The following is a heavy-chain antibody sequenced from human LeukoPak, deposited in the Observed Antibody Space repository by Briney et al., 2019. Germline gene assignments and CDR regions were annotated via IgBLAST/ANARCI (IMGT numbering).Heavy chain of an antibody. CDR3: ARGTLILGYCSGGSCYGWFDP. CDR1: GGTFSSYA. D-gene: IGHD2-15*01. CDR2: IIPIFGTA. J-gene: IGHJ5*02. Sequence: ASVKVSCKASGGTFSSYAISWVRQAPGQGLEWMGGIIPIFGTANYAQKFQGGVTITTDESTSTAYMELSSLRSEDTAVYYCARGTLILGYCSGGSCYGWFDPWGQGTLVTVSS. V-gene: IGHV1-69*05.